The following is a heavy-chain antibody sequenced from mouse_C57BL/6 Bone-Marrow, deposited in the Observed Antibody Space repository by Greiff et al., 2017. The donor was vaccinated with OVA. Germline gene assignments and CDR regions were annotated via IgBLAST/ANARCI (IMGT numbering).Heavy chain of an antibody. D-gene: IGHD2-3*01. CDR1: GFTFSDFY. Sequence: EVKVVESGGGLVQSGRSLRLSCATSGFTFSDFYMEWVRQAPGKGLEWIAASRTKANDYTTEYSASVKGRFIVSRDTSQSSLYLQMNALRAEETAIYYCARDGDDYYEDYYAMDYWGQGTSVTVSS. V-gene: IGHV7-1*01. CDR3: ARDGDDYYEDYYAMDY. J-gene: IGHJ4*01. CDR2: SRTKANDYTT.